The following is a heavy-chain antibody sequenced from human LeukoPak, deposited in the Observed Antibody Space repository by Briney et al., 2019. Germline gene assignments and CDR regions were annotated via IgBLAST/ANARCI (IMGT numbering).Heavy chain of an antibody. Sequence: GASVKVSCKASGYTFTDYYVHWVRQAPGQGLEWMGRINAKSGDTNAAQRFQGRVTMTRVTSITTAYLELSRLRSDDTAVYYCARDELYNGYYSVKYHYNGMDVWGQGTTATVSS. CDR3: ARDELYNGYYSVKYHYNGMDV. J-gene: IGHJ6*02. CDR1: GYTFTDYY. D-gene: IGHD3-3*01. CDR2: INAKSGDT. V-gene: IGHV1-2*06.